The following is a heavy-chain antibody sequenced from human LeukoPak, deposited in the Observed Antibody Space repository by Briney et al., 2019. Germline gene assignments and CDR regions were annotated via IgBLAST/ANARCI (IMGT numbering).Heavy chain of an antibody. CDR3: ARAFGYYYGSGSLY. Sequence: PWASVKVSCKASGYTFTGYYMHWVRQAPGQGLEWMGWINPNSGGTNYAQKFQGRVTMTRDTSISTAYMELSRLRSDDTAVYYCARAFGYYYGSGSLYWGQGTLVTVSS. V-gene: IGHV1-2*02. D-gene: IGHD3-10*01. J-gene: IGHJ4*02. CDR1: GYTFTGYY. CDR2: INPNSGGT.